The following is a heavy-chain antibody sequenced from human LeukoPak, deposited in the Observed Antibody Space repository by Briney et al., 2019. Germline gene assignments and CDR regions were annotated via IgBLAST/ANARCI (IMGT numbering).Heavy chain of an antibody. J-gene: IGHJ4*02. D-gene: IGHD4-17*01. V-gene: IGHV3-64*04. CDR2: ITDNGVYT. CDR1: GFTFSTYP. CDR3: AKRGFGDYGGYFDY. Sequence: GSLRLSCSASGFTFSTYPMHWVRQAPGKPLEYVSAITDNGVYTYYADSVKGRFTISRDNSKNTLYLQMNSLRAEDTAVYFCAKRGFGDYGGYFDYWGQGTLVTVSS.